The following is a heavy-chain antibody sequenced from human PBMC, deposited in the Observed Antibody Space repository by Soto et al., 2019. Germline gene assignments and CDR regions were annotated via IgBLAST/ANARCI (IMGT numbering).Heavy chain of an antibody. Sequence: EVHLVDSGGGLVQPGGSLRLSCVASGFPFSSYWMSWVRQAPGKGLEWVANIKEDGSDKYYVDSVKGRFTISRDNAKNSLYLQMNSVRVEDTAVYYCVCVSLTGSWGQGTLVAVSS. CDR3: VCVSLTGS. V-gene: IGHV3-7*01. CDR2: IKEDGSDK. J-gene: IGHJ5*02. CDR1: GFPFSSYW. D-gene: IGHD3-9*01.